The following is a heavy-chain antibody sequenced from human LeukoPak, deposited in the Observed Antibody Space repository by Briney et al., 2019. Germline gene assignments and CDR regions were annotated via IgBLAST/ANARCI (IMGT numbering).Heavy chain of an antibody. CDR2: IYHSGAT. V-gene: IGHV4-38-2*02. CDR3: ASPPWQWESPPP. CDR1: GYSISSGYY. D-gene: IGHD1-26*01. J-gene: IGHJ5*02. Sequence: SETLSLTCTVSGYSISSGYYWGWVRQPPGKGLEWIGSIYHSGATYYNPSLKSRVTISLDTSKNQFSLRLSSVTAADTAVYYCASPPWQWESPPPWGPGTLVTVSS.